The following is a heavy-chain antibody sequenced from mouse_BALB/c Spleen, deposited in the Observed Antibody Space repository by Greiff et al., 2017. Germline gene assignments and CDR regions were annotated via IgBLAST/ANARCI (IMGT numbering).Heavy chain of an antibody. CDR3: AREEIWFAY. CDR1: GYTFTSYW. CDR2: INPSTGYT. V-gene: IGHV1-7*01. J-gene: IGHJ3*01. Sequence: QVQLKQSGAELAKPGASVKMSCKASGYTFTSYWMHWVKQRPGQGLEWIGYINPSTGYTEYNQKFKDKATLTADKSSSTAYMQLSSLTSEDSAVYYCAREEIWFAYWGQGTLVTVSA.